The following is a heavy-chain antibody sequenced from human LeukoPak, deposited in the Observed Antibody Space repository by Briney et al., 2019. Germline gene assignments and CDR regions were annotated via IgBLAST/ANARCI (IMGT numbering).Heavy chain of an antibody. CDR2: IYYSGST. CDR3: ARELISYGTYYYDSSGLNY. J-gene: IGHJ4*02. V-gene: IGHV4-30-4*08. CDR1: GGSISSGDYY. D-gene: IGHD3-22*01. Sequence: SETLSLTCTVSGGSISSGDYYWSWIRQPPGKGLEWIGYIYYSGSTYYNPSLKSRVTISVDTPKNQFSLKLSSVTAADTAVYYCARELISYGTYYYDSSGLNYWGQGTLVTVSS.